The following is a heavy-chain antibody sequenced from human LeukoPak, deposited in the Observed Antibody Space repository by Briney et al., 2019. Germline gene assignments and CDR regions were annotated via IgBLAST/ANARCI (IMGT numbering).Heavy chain of an antibody. CDR3: ARDGRLGGRYRSVGGFDP. D-gene: IGHD1-26*01. CDR1: GFTVSSKY. CDR2: IYAGGST. J-gene: IGHJ5*02. Sequence: GGSLRLSCVASGFTVSSKYMSWVRQAPGKGLEWVSVIYAGGSTYYADSVKGRFTISRHNSKNTLYLQMNSLRTEDTAVYYCARDGRLGGRYRSVGGFDPWGQGTLVTVSS. V-gene: IGHV3-53*04.